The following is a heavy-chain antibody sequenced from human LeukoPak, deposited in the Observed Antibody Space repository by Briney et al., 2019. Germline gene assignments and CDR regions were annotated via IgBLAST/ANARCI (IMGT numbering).Heavy chain of an antibody. J-gene: IGHJ4*02. CDR2: IYTSGST. V-gene: IGHV4-4*07. CDR3: ARVDLRAAYFDY. CDR1: GGSISSYY. Sequence: PSETLSLTCTVSGGSISSYYRSWIRQPAGKGLEWIGRIYTSGSTSYNPSLKSRVTMSVDTSKNQFSLKLSSVTAADTAVYYCARVDLRAAYFDYWGQGTLVTVSS. D-gene: IGHD2-15*01.